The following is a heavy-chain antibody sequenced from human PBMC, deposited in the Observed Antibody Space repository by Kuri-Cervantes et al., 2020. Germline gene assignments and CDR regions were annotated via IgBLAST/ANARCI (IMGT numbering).Heavy chain of an antibody. CDR1: GYTFTTYP. V-gene: IGHV5-51*01. J-gene: IGHJ6*03. D-gene: IGHD3-10*01. Sequence: GGSLRLSCKGSGYTFTTYPIGWVRQLPGKGLEWMGIIHPIDSDTTYSPSFQGQVTISADKSISTAYLQWSSLKASDSAMYYCARREFMEDWGRGTSVTVSS. CDR2: IHPIDSDT. CDR3: ARREFMED.